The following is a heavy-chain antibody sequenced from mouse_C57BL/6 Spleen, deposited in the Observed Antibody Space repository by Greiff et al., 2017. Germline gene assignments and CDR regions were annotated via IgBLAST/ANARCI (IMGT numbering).Heavy chain of an antibody. V-gene: IGHV1-82*01. CDR3: ARWTSVVADYYAMDY. D-gene: IGHD1-1*01. CDR1: GYAFSSSW. J-gene: IGHJ4*01. Sequence: VQLQQSGPELVKPGASVKISCKASGYAFSSSWMNWVKQRPGKGLEWIGRIYPGDGDTNYNGKFKGKATLTADKSSSTAYMQLSSLTSEDSAVYFCARWTSVVADYYAMDYWGQGTSVTVSS. CDR2: IYPGDGDT.